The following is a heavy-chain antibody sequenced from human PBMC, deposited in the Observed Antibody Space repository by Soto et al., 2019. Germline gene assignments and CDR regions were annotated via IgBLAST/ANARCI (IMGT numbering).Heavy chain of an antibody. J-gene: IGHJ6*02. CDR1: GFTFSSYA. V-gene: IGHV3-30-3*01. CDR3: ARGDLGVNGMDV. D-gene: IGHD2-8*01. Sequence: GESLKISCAASGFTFSSYAMHWVRQAPGKGLEWVAVISYDGSNKYYADSVKGRFTISRDNSKNTLYLQMNSLRAEDTAVYYCARGDLGVNGMDVWGQGTTVTVSS. CDR2: ISYDGSNK.